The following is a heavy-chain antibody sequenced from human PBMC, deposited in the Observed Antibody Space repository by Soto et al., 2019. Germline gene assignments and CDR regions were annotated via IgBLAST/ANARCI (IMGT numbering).Heavy chain of an antibody. D-gene: IGHD1-26*01. Sequence: QVQLVQSGAEVKKPGASVKVSCKASGYTFTSYAMHWVRQAPGQRLEWMGWINAGNGYTKYSQKFQGRVTITRDTSASTAYMELSSLRSEDTAVYYCARELRSRGSSPQWGQGTLVTVSS. CDR1: GYTFTSYA. V-gene: IGHV1-3*01. J-gene: IGHJ4*02. CDR3: ARELRSRGSSPQ. CDR2: INAGNGYT.